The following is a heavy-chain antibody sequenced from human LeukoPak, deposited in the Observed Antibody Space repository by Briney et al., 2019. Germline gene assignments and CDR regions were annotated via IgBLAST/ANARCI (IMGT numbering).Heavy chain of an antibody. J-gene: IGHJ4*02. CDR3: ARERSSGWSDY. Sequence: GGPLRLSCAASGFTFSTYWMHWVRQAPGKGLVLVSRIKNDGSSTSYADSVKGRFNVSRDNAKNTLYLQMNSLIAEDTAVYYCARERSSGWSDYWGQGTLVTVSS. CDR1: GFTFSTYW. V-gene: IGHV3-74*01. D-gene: IGHD6-19*01. CDR2: IKNDGSST.